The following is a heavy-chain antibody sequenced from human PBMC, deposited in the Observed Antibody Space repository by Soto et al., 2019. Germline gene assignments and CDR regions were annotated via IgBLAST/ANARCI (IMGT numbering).Heavy chain of an antibody. V-gene: IGHV4-59*01. CDR1: GGSISSYY. CDR3: ARDKHDKWLLPLGWFDP. J-gene: IGHJ5*02. Sequence: SETLSLTCTVSGGSISSYYWSWIRQPPGKGLEWIGYIYYSGSTNYNASLKSRVTISEDTSKHQFSLKLSSVTAADTAVYYCARDKHDKWLLPLGWFDPWGQGTLVTVSS. D-gene: IGHD5-12*01. CDR2: IYYSGST.